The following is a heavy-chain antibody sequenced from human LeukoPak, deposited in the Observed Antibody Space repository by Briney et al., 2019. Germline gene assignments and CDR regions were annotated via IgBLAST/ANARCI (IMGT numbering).Heavy chain of an antibody. CDR1: GFTFRNYW. CDR3: ARVVAVAGDFDY. D-gene: IGHD6-19*01. CDR2: IYYSGST. Sequence: NPGGSLRLSCAVSGFTFRNYWMSWVRQAPGKGLEWIGSIYYSGSTYYNPSLKSRVTISVDTSKNQFSLKLSSVTAAATAVYYCARVVAVAGDFDYWGQGTLVTVSS. V-gene: IGHV4-4*02. J-gene: IGHJ4*02.